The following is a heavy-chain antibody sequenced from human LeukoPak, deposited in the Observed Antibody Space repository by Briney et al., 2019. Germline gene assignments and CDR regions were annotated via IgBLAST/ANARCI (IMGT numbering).Heavy chain of an antibody. CDR1: GYTFTGYY. V-gene: IGHV1-2*02. CDR2: INPNSGGT. Sequence: ASVKVSCKASGYTFTGYYMHWVRQAPGQGLEWMGWINPNSGGTNYAQKFQGRVTMTRDTSISTAYMELSRLRSDDTAVYYCARDLRYDSSGYQYYFDYWGQGTLVTVSS. J-gene: IGHJ4*02. CDR3: ARDLRYDSSGYQYYFDY. D-gene: IGHD3-22*01.